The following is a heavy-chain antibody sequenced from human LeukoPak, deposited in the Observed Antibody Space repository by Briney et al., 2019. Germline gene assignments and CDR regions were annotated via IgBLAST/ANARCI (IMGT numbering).Heavy chain of an antibody. Sequence: ASVKVSCKASGYTFTGYYMHWVRQAPGQGREGMGWINPNSGGTNYAQKFKGRVTMTRERYISTAYMEVSRLRYDDTAVYYCARGVSKIAARPVDYWGQGTLVTVSS. D-gene: IGHD6-6*01. CDR1: GYTFTGYY. J-gene: IGHJ4*02. V-gene: IGHV1-2*02. CDR3: ARGVSKIAARPVDY. CDR2: INPNSGGT.